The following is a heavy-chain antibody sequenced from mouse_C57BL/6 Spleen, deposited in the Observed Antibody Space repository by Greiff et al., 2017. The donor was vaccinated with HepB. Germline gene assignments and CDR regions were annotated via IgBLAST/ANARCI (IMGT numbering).Heavy chain of an antibody. CDR2: IYPGSGST. CDR1: GYTFTSYW. V-gene: IGHV1-55*01. D-gene: IGHD1-1*01. J-gene: IGHJ2*01. CDR3: AKGIYYDGSSDDD. Sequence: QVQLQQPGAELVKPGASVKMSCKASGYTFTSYWITWVKQRPGQGLEWIGDIYPGSGSTNYNEKFKSKATLTVDTSSSTAYMQLSSLTSEDSAVYYCAKGIYYDGSSDDDWGQGTTLTVSS.